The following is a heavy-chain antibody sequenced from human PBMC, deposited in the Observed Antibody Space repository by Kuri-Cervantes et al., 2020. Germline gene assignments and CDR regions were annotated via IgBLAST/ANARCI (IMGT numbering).Heavy chain of an antibody. D-gene: IGHD5/OR15-5a*01. V-gene: IGHV4-34*01. CDR3: ARGGNIVLAGILDY. J-gene: IGHJ4*02. CDR1: GGSFNTYY. Sequence: GSLRLSCAVYGGSFNTYYWTWIRQPPGKGLEWIGEVNDSADTNYNPSLKSRVSISVDTSKNQFSLKLSSVTAADTAVYYCARGGNIVLAGILDYWGQGTLVTVSS. CDR2: VNDSADT.